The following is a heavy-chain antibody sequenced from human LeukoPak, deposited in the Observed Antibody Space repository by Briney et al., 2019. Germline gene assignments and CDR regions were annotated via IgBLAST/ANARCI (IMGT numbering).Heavy chain of an antibody. CDR1: GYTFTGYY. J-gene: IGHJ5*02. CDR2: INPNSGGT. CDR3: ARRYCSSTSCYRWSDP. V-gene: IGHV1-2*02. D-gene: IGHD2-2*01. Sequence: ASVKVSCKASGYTFTGYYMHWVRQDPGQGLECMGWINPNSGGTNYAQKFQGRVTMTRDTSISTAYMELSRLRSDDTAVYYCARRYCSSTSCYRWSDPWGQGTLVTVSS.